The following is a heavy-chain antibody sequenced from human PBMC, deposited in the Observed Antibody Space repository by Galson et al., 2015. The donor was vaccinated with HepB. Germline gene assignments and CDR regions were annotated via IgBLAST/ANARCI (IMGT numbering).Heavy chain of an antibody. CDR3: TRDSSGAEKAVEGYNWFDP. V-gene: IGHV3-21*06. CDR2: TSRTSSYI. J-gene: IGHJ5*02. D-gene: IGHD3-10*01. CDR1: GFTFSSYG. Sequence: SLRLSCAASGFTFSSYGMNWVRQAPGKGLEWVSFTSRTSSYIYYADSVKGRFTISRDNAKNSLYLQMNSLRAEDTAVYYCTRDSSGAEKAVEGYNWFDPWGPGTLVTVSS.